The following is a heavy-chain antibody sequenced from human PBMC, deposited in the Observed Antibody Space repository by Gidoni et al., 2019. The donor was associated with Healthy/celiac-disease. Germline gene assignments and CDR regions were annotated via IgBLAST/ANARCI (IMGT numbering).Heavy chain of an antibody. J-gene: IGHJ4*02. CDR3: ARAAMGGDGYNSDY. CDR1: GGTFSSYT. Sequence: QVQLVQSGAEVKKPGSSVKVSCKASGGTFSSYTISWVRQAPGQGLEWLGRIIPILGIANYAQKFQGRVTITADKSTSTAYMELSSLRSEDTAVYYCARAAMGGDGYNSDYWGQGTLVTVSS. CDR2: IIPILGIA. D-gene: IGHD5-12*01. V-gene: IGHV1-69*02.